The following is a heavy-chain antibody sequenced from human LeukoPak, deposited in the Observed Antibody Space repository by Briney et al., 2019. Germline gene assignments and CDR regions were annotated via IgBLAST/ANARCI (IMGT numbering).Heavy chain of an antibody. Sequence: SETLSLTCTVSGGPISSSSYYWGWIRQPPGKGLEWIGSIFYSGRTHYNPSLESRVTISVDTSKNQFSLKLRSMTAADTAVYFCARQISGWYGGFDSWGQGTLVTVSS. CDR1: GGPISSSSYY. D-gene: IGHD6-19*01. V-gene: IGHV4-39*01. CDR2: IFYSGRT. J-gene: IGHJ4*02. CDR3: ARQISGWYGGFDS.